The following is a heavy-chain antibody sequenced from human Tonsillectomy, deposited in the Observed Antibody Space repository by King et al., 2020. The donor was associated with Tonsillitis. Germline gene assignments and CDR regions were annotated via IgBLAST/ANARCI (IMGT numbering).Heavy chain of an antibody. CDR1: GFTFSSYG. V-gene: IGHV3-30*03. Sequence: VQLVESGGRVVQPGRSLRLSCAASGFTFSSYGMHWVRQAPGKGLEWVAVISYDGSNKYYADSVKGRFTVSRDNSKNTLSLQMNSLRAEDTAVYYCAMPAAAKHQLVLPYWYLDLWGRGTLVSVSS. D-gene: IGHD6-13*01. J-gene: IGHJ2*01. CDR2: ISYDGSNK. CDR3: AMPAAAKHQLVLPYWYLDL.